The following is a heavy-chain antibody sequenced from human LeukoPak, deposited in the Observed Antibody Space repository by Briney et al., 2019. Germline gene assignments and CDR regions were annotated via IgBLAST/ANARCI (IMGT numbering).Heavy chain of an antibody. D-gene: IGHD2-15*01. CDR2: INPNSGGT. CDR1: GYTFTGYY. J-gene: IGHJ4*02. V-gene: IGHV1-2*06. Sequence: ASVKVSRKASGYTFTGYYMHWVRQAPGQGLEWMGRINPNSGGTNYAQKFQARVTMTRDTSISTAYMELSRLRSDDTAVYYCARTWRYCSGGSCYTWDYWGQGTLVTVSS. CDR3: ARTWRYCSGGSCYTWDY.